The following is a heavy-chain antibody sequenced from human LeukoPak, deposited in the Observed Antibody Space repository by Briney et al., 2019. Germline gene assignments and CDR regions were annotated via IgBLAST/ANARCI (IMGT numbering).Heavy chain of an antibody. J-gene: IGHJ6*02. CDR3: ARTASGSTGYGMDV. V-gene: IGHV7-4-1*02. CDR2: INTNTGNP. D-gene: IGHD1-26*01. Sequence: PGRSLRLSCAASGFTFTSYAMSWVRQAPGQGLEWMGWINTNTGNPTYAQGFTGRFVFSLDTSVSTAYPQISSLKAEDTAVYYCARTASGSTGYGMDVWGQGTTVTVSS. CDR1: GFTFTSYA.